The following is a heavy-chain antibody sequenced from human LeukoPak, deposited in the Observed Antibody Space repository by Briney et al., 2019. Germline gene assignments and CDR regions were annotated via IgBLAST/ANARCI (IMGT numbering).Heavy chain of an antibody. Sequence: GGSLRLSCAASGFTFSSYGMHWVRQAPGKGLEWVAFIRYDGSKYYADSVKGRFTISRDNSKNTLYLQMKSLRAEDTAVYYCAKGGGYEAQYYYYYLDVWGKGTTVTISS. CDR3: AKGGGYEAQYYYYYLDV. V-gene: IGHV3-30*02. J-gene: IGHJ6*03. CDR2: IRYDGSK. CDR1: GFTFSSYG. D-gene: IGHD5-12*01.